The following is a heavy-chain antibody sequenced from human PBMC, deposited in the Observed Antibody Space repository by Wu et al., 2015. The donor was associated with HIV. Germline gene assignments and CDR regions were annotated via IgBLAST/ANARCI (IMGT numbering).Heavy chain of an antibody. CDR2: ISAYNGNT. CDR3: ARAPSGYLKRYYFDY. Sequence: QVQLVQSGAEVKKPGASVKVSCKASGYSFSNYGISWVRQAPGQGFEWMGWISAYNGNTNYAQKFQGRVTVTTDTSTSTAYMELRSLRSDDTAVYYCARAPSGYLKRYYFDYWGQGTLVTVSS. J-gene: IGHJ4*02. D-gene: IGHD5-12*01. CDR1: GYSFSNYG. V-gene: IGHV1-18*01.